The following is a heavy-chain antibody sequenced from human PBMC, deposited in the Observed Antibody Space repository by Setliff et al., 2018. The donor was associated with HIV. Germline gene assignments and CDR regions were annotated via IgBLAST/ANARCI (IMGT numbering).Heavy chain of an antibody. CDR2: INPGGGSI. J-gene: IGHJ6*02. CDR3: ARGWGGQASNYYGMDV. V-gene: IGHV1-46*01. D-gene: IGHD3-16*01. Sequence: ASVKVSCKASGYTFTSYYMHWVRQAPGQGLEWMGVINPGGGSITYAQKFQGRVTMTRDTSTSTIHMEMSSLRSQDTAMYYCARGWGGQASNYYGMDVWGQGTTVTVSS. CDR1: GYTFTSYY.